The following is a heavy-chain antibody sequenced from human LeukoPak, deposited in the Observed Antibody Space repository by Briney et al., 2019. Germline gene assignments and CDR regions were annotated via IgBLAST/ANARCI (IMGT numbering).Heavy chain of an antibody. V-gene: IGHV3-9*01. Sequence: GGSLRLSCAASGFTFDDYAMHWVRQAPGKGLEWVSGISWNSGSIGYADSVKGRFTISRDNSKNTLSLQVSSLRAEDTAIYYCAKDSPRIAVAGTFDYWDQGTLVTVSS. CDR3: AKDSPRIAVAGTFDY. D-gene: IGHD6-19*01. CDR1: GFTFDDYA. J-gene: IGHJ4*02. CDR2: ISWNSGSI.